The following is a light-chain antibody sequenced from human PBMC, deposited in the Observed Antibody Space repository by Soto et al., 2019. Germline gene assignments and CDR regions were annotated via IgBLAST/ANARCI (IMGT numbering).Light chain of an antibody. Sequence: EIVLTQSPGTLSLSPGERATLSCRASQSVSSSYLAWYQQKPGQAPRLLMYGASSRATGIPDRFSGSGSGTDFTLTISRLEPEDFAVYYCQQYGGSPWTFGQGTKVEIK. CDR1: QSVSSSY. J-gene: IGKJ1*01. CDR3: QQYGGSPWT. CDR2: GAS. V-gene: IGKV3-20*01.